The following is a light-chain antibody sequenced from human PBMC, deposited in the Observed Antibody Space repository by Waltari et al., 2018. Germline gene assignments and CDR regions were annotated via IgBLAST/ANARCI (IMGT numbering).Light chain of an antibody. V-gene: IGLV2-23*01. CDR1: SSDVGHYNL. CDR3: CSYGGYNTPWV. J-gene: IGLJ3*02. CDR2: ETT. Sequence: QSALTQPASVSGSPGQSITISCTGTSSDVGHYNLVSWYQQHPGQAPKLIIYETTKRPSGVSNRFSGSKSGNTASLAVSVLQTEDEAEYYCCSYGGYNTPWVFGGGTKLTVL.